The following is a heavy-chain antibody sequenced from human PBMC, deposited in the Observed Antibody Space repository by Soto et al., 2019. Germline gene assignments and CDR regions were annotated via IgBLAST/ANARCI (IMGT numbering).Heavy chain of an antibody. Sequence: PGESLKISCKGSGYSFTSYWIGWVRQMPGKGLEWMGIIYPGDSDTRYSPSFQGQVTISADKSISTAYLQWSSLKASDTAMYYCASGNPTIFGVVPGAYYYGMDVWGQGTTVTVSS. CDR1: GYSFTSYW. D-gene: IGHD3-3*01. V-gene: IGHV5-51*01. CDR2: IYPGDSDT. CDR3: ASGNPTIFGVVPGAYYYGMDV. J-gene: IGHJ6*02.